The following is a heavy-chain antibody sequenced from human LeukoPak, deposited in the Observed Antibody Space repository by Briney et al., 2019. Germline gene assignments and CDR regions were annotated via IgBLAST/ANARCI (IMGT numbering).Heavy chain of an antibody. CDR1: GFTFSSYA. D-gene: IGHD3-3*01. J-gene: IGHJ4*02. CDR2: ISGSGGST. CDR3: ASRYDFWSGYS. Sequence: GGSLRLSCAASGFTFSSYAMSWVRQAPGKGLEWVSAISGSGGSTYYADSVKGRFTISRDNAKNSLYLQMNSLRAEDTAVYYCASRYDFWSGYSWGQGTLVTVSS. V-gene: IGHV3-23*01.